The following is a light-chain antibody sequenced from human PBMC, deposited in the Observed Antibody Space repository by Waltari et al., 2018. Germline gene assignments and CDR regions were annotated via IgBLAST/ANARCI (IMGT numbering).Light chain of an antibody. CDR3: QQYHSSPFT. CDR1: QTVLYSSNNKNY. J-gene: IGKJ5*01. Sequence: DIVMTQSPESLAVSLGERATINCNSSQTVLYSSNNKNYLAWYQHKPGQPPKLLIYWASTRESGVPDRFSGSGSGTDFTLTISSLQAEDVAAYYCQQYHSSPFTFGQGTRLEIK. CDR2: WAS. V-gene: IGKV4-1*01.